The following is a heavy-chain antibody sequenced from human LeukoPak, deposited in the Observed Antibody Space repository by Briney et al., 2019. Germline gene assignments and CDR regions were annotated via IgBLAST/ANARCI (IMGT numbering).Heavy chain of an antibody. Sequence: GGSLRLSCGASGFTFYDYWMSWVRQAPGQGLEWVANINQDGSEKYYLDSAKGRFTISRDNARNSLYLQVNSLRAEDTAVYYCAKDHATVTECPDYWGQGTLVTVSS. J-gene: IGHJ4*02. D-gene: IGHD4-17*01. CDR1: GFTFYDYW. CDR3: AKDHATVTECPDY. CDR2: INQDGSEK. V-gene: IGHV3-7*03.